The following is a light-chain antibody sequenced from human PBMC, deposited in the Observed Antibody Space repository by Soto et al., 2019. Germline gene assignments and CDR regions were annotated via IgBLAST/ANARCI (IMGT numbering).Light chain of an antibody. CDR1: SSDVGAYNF. CDR3: SSYTRATTRV. Sequence: QSVLTQPASVSGSPGQSITISCTGTSSDVGAYNFVSWYQQHPGKVPKLVIFDVTNRPSGVSDRFSGSKSGDTASLIISGLQAEDEADYYCSSYTRATTRVFGGGTKVTVL. J-gene: IGLJ3*02. CDR2: DVT. V-gene: IGLV2-14*03.